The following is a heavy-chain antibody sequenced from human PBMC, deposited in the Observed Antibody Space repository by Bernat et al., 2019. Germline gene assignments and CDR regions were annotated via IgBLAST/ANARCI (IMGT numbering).Heavy chain of an antibody. CDR3: AKDYYYGSGSYSTVFQH. CDR1: GFTFSSYA. CDR2: ISGSGGNT. Sequence: EVQLLESGGGLVQPGGSLRLSCAASGFTFSSYAMSWVRQAPGKGLEWVSSISGSGGNTNNADSVKGRFTISRDNSKNTLYLQMNSLRAEDTAVLYCAKDYYYGSGSYSTVFQHWGQGTLVTVSS. J-gene: IGHJ1*01. V-gene: IGHV3-23*01. D-gene: IGHD3-10*01.